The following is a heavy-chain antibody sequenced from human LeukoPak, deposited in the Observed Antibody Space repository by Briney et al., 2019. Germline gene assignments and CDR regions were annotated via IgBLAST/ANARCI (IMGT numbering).Heavy chain of an antibody. CDR2: IYYSGST. D-gene: IGHD3-16*01. V-gene: IGHV4-30-4*01. CDR3: ARESGLRLGELALWGAFDI. J-gene: IGHJ3*02. Sequence: PSETLSLTCTVSGGSIRSSYYYWSWIRQPPGKGLEWIGYIYYSGSTYYNPSLKSRVTISVDTSKNQFSLKLSSVTAADTAVYYCARESGLRLGELALWGAFDIWGQGTMVTVSS. CDR1: GGSIRSSYYY.